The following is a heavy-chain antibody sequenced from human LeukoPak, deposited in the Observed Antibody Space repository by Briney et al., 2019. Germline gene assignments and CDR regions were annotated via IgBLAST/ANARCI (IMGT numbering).Heavy chain of an antibody. CDR3: AKCGSTDDDAFNL. D-gene: IGHD5-12*01. V-gene: IGHV3-23*01. CDR1: GFSFSSYR. CDR2: VSGSGTIT. J-gene: IGHJ3*01. Sequence: GGSLRLSCAVSGFSFSSYRMSWVRQAPGKGLEWVSGVSGSGTITTYYADSVRGRFTISRDNSKNTLYLQMNSLRAEDTALYYCAKCGSTDDDAFNLWGQGTMVTVSS.